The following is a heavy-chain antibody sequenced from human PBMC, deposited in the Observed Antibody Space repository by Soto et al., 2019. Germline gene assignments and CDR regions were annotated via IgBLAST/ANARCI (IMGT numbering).Heavy chain of an antibody. Sequence: GGSLRLSCAASKFSFNKYWMHWVRQVPGKGPAWVSRINHDGSKTEYADSVKGRFTISRDNTKNTLYLQMNSLRVEDTAMYYCVREPWGFSGTWYDYWGQGTLVTVSS. V-gene: IGHV3-74*01. CDR3: VREPWGFSGTWYDY. CDR1: KFSFNKYW. CDR2: INHDGSKT. J-gene: IGHJ4*02. D-gene: IGHD6-13*01.